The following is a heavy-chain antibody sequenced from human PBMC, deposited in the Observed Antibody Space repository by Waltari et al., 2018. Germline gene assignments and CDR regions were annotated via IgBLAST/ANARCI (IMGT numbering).Heavy chain of an antibody. CDR1: GFSFSNYW. Sequence: EVQLVQSGGGLVQPGGSLRLSCAASGFSFSNYWVHWVRQVPGKGLVWVSRINPDGRSTNDADPVKGRFTISRDNAKNTLYLQMRSLRAEDTAVYYCTLINEAFDVWGQGTMVTVSS. CDR3: TLINEAFDV. V-gene: IGHV3-74*01. J-gene: IGHJ3*01. CDR2: INPDGRST.